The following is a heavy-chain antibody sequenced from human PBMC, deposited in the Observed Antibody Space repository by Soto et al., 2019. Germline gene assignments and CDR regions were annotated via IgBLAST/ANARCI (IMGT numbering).Heavy chain of an antibody. CDR3: ARAYGGYPQPTYFDY. V-gene: IGHV1-69*06. Sequence: VASVKVSCKASGGTFSSYAISWVRQAPGQGLEWMGGIIPIFGTANYAQKFQGRVTITADKSTSTAYMELSSLRSEDTAVYYCARAYGGYPQPTYFDYWGQGTLVTVSS. CDR1: GGTFSSYA. J-gene: IGHJ4*02. CDR2: IIPIFGTA. D-gene: IGHD5-12*01.